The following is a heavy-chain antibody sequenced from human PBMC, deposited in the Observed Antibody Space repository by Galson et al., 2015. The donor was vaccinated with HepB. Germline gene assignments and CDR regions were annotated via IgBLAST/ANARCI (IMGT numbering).Heavy chain of an antibody. CDR2: ISYDGSNK. Sequence: SLRLSCAASGFTFSSYGMHWVRQAPGKGLEWVAVISYDGSNKYYADSVKGRFTISRDNSKNTLYLQMNSLRAEDTAVYYCAKARSSTISYWYFDLWGRGTLVTVSS. CDR3: AKARSSTISYWYFDL. D-gene: IGHD2-2*01. J-gene: IGHJ2*01. V-gene: IGHV3-30*18. CDR1: GFTFSSYG.